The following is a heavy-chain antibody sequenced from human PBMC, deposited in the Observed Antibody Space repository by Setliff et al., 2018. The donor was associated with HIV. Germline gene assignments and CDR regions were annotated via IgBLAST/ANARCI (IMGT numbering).Heavy chain of an antibody. CDR1: GYSFTNYW. J-gene: IGHJ5*02. D-gene: IGHD3-9*01. CDR2: IFPGDSDT. V-gene: IGHV5-51*01. CDR3: ARAPNSPSYSNIFYADR. Sequence: GESLKISCQASGYSFTNYWIGWVRQMPGKGLEWMGIIFPGDSDTRYSPSFQGQVIISADKSISTAYLQWRSLKASDTAMYFCARAPNSPSYSNIFYADRWGQGTLVTVSS.